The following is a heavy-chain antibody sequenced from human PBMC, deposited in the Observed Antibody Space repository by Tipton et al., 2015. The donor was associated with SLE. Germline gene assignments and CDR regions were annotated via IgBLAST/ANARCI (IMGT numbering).Heavy chain of an antibody. J-gene: IGHJ3*02. D-gene: IGHD3-3*01. CDR1: GGSISSYY. Sequence: TLSLTCTVSGGSISSYYWSWIRQPPGKGLEWIGYIYYSGSTNYNPSLKSRVTISVDTSKNQFSLKLSSVTAADTAVYYCARTIFGAHAFDIWGQGTMVTVSS. V-gene: IGHV4-59*07. CDR3: ARTIFGAHAFDI. CDR2: IYYSGST.